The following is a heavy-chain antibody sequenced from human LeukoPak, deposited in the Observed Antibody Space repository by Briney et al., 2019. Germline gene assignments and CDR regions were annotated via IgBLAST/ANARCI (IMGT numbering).Heavy chain of an antibody. CDR3: AKADSARGVTLKSTIDY. CDR1: GFTSSSYA. CDR2: ISGNGGST. J-gene: IGHJ4*02. Sequence: GGSLRLSCAASGFTSSSYAMSWVRQARGKGLEWVSVISGNGGSTYYADSVKGRFTISRDNSKNTLYLQMNSLRGEDTAVYYCAKADSARGVTLKSTIDYWGQGTLVTVSS. D-gene: IGHD2-21*02. V-gene: IGHV3-23*01.